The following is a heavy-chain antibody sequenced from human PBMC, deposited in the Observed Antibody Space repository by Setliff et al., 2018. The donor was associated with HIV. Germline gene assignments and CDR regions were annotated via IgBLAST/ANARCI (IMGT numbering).Heavy chain of an antibody. Sequence: PGGSLRLSCSPSGFNFNTYWMTWVRQFPGKGLEWVANIKQDESEKYYVDSVEGRFTISRDNSKYLVYLQMANLRVEDTAVYFCARGRGVFDLWGRGTLVTVSS. D-gene: IGHD2-8*01. J-gene: IGHJ2*01. CDR1: GFNFNTYW. CDR2: IKQDESEK. CDR3: ARGRGVFDL. V-gene: IGHV3-7*01.